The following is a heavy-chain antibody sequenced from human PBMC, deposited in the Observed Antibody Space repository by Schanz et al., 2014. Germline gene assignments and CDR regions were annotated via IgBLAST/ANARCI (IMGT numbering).Heavy chain of an antibody. J-gene: IGHJ6*02. CDR1: GFTFSRYW. CDR2: IYMDGSGR. D-gene: IGHD2-15*01. Sequence: EVQLVQSGGGLVQPGGSLRLSCAASGFTFSRYWMQWVRQAPGKGLVWVSRIYMDGSGRDYGDSVKGRFTVSRDNAKSTLYLQMDNLRAEDTAVYYCARDNRQCSGPCSGGSCHPCGMDVWGQGTTVIVSS. V-gene: IGHV3-74*01. CDR3: ARDNRQCSGPCSGGSCHPCGMDV.